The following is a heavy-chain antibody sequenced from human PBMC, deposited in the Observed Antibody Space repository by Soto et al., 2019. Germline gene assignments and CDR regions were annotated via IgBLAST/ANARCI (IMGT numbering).Heavy chain of an antibody. CDR2: IYPGDSDT. Sequence: PGESLKISCEGSGFSFSSYWIGWVRQMPGKGLEWMGIIYPGDSDTRYSPSFQGQVTISADKSISTAYLQWSSLKASDTAMYYCARVVVYSNYVIDYWGQGTLVTVSS. V-gene: IGHV5-51*01. J-gene: IGHJ4*02. CDR3: ARVVVYSNYVIDY. CDR1: GFSFSSYW. D-gene: IGHD4-4*01.